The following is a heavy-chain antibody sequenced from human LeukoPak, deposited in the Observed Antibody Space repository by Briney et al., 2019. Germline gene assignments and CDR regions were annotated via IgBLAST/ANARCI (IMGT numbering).Heavy chain of an antibody. D-gene: IGHD4-17*01. CDR1: GFTFSSYA. Sequence: PGGSLRLSCAASGFTFSSYAMSWVRQAPGKGLEWVSAISGSGGSTYYADSVKGRFTISRDNSKNTLYLQMNSLRAEDTAVYYCARGVPTVTDYDGYYFDYWGQGTLVTVSS. J-gene: IGHJ4*02. V-gene: IGHV3-23*01. CDR3: ARGVPTVTDYDGYYFDY. CDR2: ISGSGGST.